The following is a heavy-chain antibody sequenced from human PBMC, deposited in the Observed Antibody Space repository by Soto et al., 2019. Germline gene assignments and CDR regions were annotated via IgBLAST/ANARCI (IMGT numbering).Heavy chain of an antibody. CDR2: IYHTGNT. CDR3: ARVERTLSTPFAYGMDV. V-gene: IGHV4-30-2*01. D-gene: IGHD2-2*01. Sequence: QLQLQESGSGLVKPSQTLSLTCTVSGGSINSGSYSWIWIRQPPGKGLEWIGYIYHTGNTFYNPSLQSRVTISVDQSKNQFSLSLGSVTAADTAMYYCARVERTLSTPFAYGMDVWGQGTTVTVSS. J-gene: IGHJ6*02. CDR1: GGSINSGSYS.